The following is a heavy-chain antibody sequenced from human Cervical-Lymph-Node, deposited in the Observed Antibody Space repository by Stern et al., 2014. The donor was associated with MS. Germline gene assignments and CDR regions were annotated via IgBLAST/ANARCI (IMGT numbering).Heavy chain of an antibody. V-gene: IGHV7-4-1*02. CDR3: ARDMSDFWSDYGHNWFDP. J-gene: IGHJ5*02. Sequence: VQLVQSGSELKKPGASVKVSCKASGYSFTKYLINWVRQAPGQGLEWMGWINTNTGTPTYARGFAGRFVFSLDTSVSTAYLQISRLQTEDTAVYYCARDMSDFWSDYGHNWFDPWGQGTQVIVSS. CDR1: GYSFTKYL. D-gene: IGHD3-3*01. CDR2: INTNTGTP.